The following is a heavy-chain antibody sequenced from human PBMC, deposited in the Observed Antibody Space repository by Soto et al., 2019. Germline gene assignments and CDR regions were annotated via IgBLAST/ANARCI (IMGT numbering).Heavy chain of an antibody. CDR3: ARHSITIFGVVIPNSNWFEP. CDR2: MYHSGST. CDR1: GSSISSDYY. J-gene: IGHJ5*02. Sequence: LALTCAVSGSSISSDYYWGWIRQPPGKGLEWIASMYHSGSTYYNPSLKSRVTISVDTSINHFSLKLRSVNAADTAVYYCARHSITIFGVVIPNSNWFEPWGQGNLVTVAS. V-gene: IGHV4-38-2*01. D-gene: IGHD3-3*01.